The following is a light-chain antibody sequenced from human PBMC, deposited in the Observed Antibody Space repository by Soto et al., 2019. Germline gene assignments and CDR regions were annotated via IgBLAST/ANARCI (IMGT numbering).Light chain of an antibody. Sequence: DIQMTQSPSSLSASVGERVTITCRASQSISRYVNWYQQKPGKAPTLLISAASSLERGVPPRFSGSGSGRDFTLTISSLRPEDIATYFCQQSYSSPPWTFGQGTKVDNK. CDR3: QQSYSSPPWT. CDR2: AAS. V-gene: IGKV1-39*01. CDR1: QSISRY. J-gene: IGKJ1*01.